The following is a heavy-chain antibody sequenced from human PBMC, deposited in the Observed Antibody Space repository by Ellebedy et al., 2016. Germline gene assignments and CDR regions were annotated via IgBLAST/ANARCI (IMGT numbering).Heavy chain of an antibody. J-gene: IGHJ5*02. CDR1: GGSLTGYF. D-gene: IGHD2-2*01. CDR2: ISHSGST. Sequence: SETLSLTCGVYGGSLTGYFWSWIRQPPGKGLEWIGEISHSGSTNSNPSLKSRVTISVDTSKNQFSLKVPSVSAADTAVYYCARGCSDRCYGGGYSWFDPWGPGMVVTVSS. CDR3: ARGCSDRCYGGGYSWFDP. V-gene: IGHV4-34*01.